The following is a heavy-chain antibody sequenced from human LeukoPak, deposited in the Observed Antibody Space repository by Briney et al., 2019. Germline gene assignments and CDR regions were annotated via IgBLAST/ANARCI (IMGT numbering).Heavy chain of an antibody. CDR3: VTHSISADY. V-gene: IGHV3-48*03. D-gene: IGHD2-21*01. CDR1: GFTFSTYE. Sequence: GGSLRLSCAASGFTFSTYEMKWVRQAPGKGLEWVSYITGSGSPIYYADFVKGRFTISRDNAKNSLSLQMNSLRADDTAIYFCVTHSISADYWGQGTLVTVSS. CDR2: ITGSGSPI. J-gene: IGHJ4*02.